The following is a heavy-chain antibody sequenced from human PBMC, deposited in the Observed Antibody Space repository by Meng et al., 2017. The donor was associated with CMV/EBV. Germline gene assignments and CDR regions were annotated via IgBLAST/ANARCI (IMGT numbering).Heavy chain of an antibody. Sequence: VKVSCKASGGTFSSYAISWVRQAPGQGLEWMGGIIPIFGTANYAQKFQGRVTITTDESTSTAYMELSSLRSEDTAVYYCARDAVAAPPYYYGMDVWGQGTTVTVSS. CDR3: ARDAVAAPPYYYGMDV. V-gene: IGHV1-69*05. CDR2: IIPIFGTA. CDR1: GGTFSSYA. J-gene: IGHJ6*02. D-gene: IGHD6-19*01.